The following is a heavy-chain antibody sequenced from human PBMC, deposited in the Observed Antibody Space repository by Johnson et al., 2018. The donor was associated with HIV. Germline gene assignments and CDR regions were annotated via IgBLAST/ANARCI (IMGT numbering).Heavy chain of an antibody. Sequence: QMQLVESGGGVVRPGGSLRLSCAASGFTFDDYGMSWVRQAPGKGLEWVAVISYDGSNKYYADSVKGRFTISRDNSKNPLYLQMNSLRSEDTALYYCARDLWGVGALDIWGQGTMVTVSS. CDR2: ISYDGSNK. CDR3: ARDLWGVGALDI. V-gene: IGHV3-30*03. D-gene: IGHD2-21*01. J-gene: IGHJ3*02. CDR1: GFTFDDYG.